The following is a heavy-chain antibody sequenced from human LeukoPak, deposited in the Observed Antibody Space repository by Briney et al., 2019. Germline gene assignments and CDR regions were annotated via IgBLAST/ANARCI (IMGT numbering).Heavy chain of an antibody. CDR1: GFTFSSYS. CDR2: ISSSSSYI. D-gene: IGHD2-2*02. V-gene: IGHV3-21*01. J-gene: IGHJ4*02. Sequence: GGSLRLSCAASGFTFSSYSMNWVRQAPGKGLEWVSSISSSSSYIYYADSVKGRFTISRDNAKNSLYLQMNSLRAEDTAVYYCAKVMAPYCSSTSCYRQDYFDYWGQGTLVTVSS. CDR3: AKVMAPYCSSTSCYRQDYFDY.